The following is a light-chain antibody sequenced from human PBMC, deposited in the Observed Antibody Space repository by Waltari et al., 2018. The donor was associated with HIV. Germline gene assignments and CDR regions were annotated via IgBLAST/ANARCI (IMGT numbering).Light chain of an antibody. CDR3: QQSYSTPMYT. Sequence: ESQMTQSPSTLSASVGDRVNVTCRASQSISSYLNWYQQKPGKAPKLLIYAASSLQSGVPSRFSCSGSGTDFTLTISSLQPEDFATYYCQQSYSTPMYTFGQGTKLEIK. V-gene: IGKV1-39*01. CDR2: AAS. J-gene: IGKJ2*01. CDR1: QSISSY.